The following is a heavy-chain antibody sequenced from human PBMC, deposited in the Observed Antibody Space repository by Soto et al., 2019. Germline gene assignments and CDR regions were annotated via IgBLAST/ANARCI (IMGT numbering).Heavy chain of an antibody. CDR3: ATHSTNKSWYYGWFDP. V-gene: IGHV4-39*01. CDR2: IYYSGST. Sequence: LETLSLTCTVSGGSISSSSYYWGWIRQPPGKGLEWIGSIYYSGSTYYNPSLKSRVTISVDTSKNQFSLKLSSVTAADTAVYYCATHSTNKSWYYGWFDPWGHGTLVNVSS. CDR1: GGSISSSSYY. D-gene: IGHD6-13*01. J-gene: IGHJ5*02.